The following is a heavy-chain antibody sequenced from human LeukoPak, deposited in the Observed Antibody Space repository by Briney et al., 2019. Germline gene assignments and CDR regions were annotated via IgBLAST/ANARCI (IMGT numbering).Heavy chain of an antibody. CDR3: ARGNVVVPAAKDYYYYYMDV. CDR2: IIPIFGTA. J-gene: IGHJ6*03. CDR1: GGTFSSYA. Sequence: SVKVSCKASGGTFSSYAISWVRRAPGQGLEWMGGIIPIFGTANYAQKFQGRVTITADESTSTAYMELSSLRSEDTAVYYCARGNVVVPAAKDYYYYYMDVWGKGTTVTVSS. V-gene: IGHV1-69*13. D-gene: IGHD2-2*01.